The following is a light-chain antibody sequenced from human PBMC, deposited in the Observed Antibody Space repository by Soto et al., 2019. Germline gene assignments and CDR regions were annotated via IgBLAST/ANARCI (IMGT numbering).Light chain of an antibody. J-gene: IGLJ2*01. CDR3: QTWGTDIVV. CDR1: SGHSSNA. CDR2: VNSDGSH. Sequence: QLVLTQSPSASASLGASVKLTCTLSSGHSSNAVAWHQQQPEKGPRYLMRVNSDGSHNKGDGIPDRFSGSNSGAETYLTISSLQSEDEADYYCQTWGTDIVVFGGGTKVTVL. V-gene: IGLV4-69*01.